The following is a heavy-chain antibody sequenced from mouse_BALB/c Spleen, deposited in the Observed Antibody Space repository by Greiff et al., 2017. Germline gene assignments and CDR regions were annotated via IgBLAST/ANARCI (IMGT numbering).Heavy chain of an antibody. CDR3: TRCPQLGPMDY. CDR1: GYTFTSYW. D-gene: IGHD3-1*01. Sequence: VQLQQPGAELVRPGASVKLSCKASGYTFTSYWINWVKQRPGQGLEWIGNIYPSDSYTNYNQKFKDKATLTVDKSSSTAYMQLSSPTSEDSAVYYCTRCPQLGPMDYWGQGTSVTVSS. V-gene: IGHV1-69*02. CDR2: IYPSDSYT. J-gene: IGHJ4*01.